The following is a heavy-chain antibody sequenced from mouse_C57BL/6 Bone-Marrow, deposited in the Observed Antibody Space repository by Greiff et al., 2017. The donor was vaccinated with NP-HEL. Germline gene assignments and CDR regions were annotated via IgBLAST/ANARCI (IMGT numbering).Heavy chain of an antibody. CDR2: IHPYSGST. Sequence: VQLQQPGAELVKPGASVKLSCKASGYTFTSYWMHWVKQRPGQGLEWIGMIHPYSGSTNYNEKFKSKATLTVDKSSSTAYMQLGSLTSEDSAVYYCARYGNWGVGYCDVWGTGTTVTVSS. D-gene: IGHD2-1*01. CDR1: GYTFTSYW. V-gene: IGHV1-64*01. CDR3: ARYGNWGVGYCDV. J-gene: IGHJ1*03.